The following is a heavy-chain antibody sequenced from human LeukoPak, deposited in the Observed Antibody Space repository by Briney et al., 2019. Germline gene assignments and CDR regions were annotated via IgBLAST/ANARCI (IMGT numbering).Heavy chain of an antibody. J-gene: IGHJ4*02. Sequence: GGSLRLSCAASGFTFSSYSMNWVRQAPGKGLEWVSSISSSSSSYIYYADSVKGRFTISRDNAKNSLYLQMNSLRAEDTAVYYCARYSYDILTGYTKYYFDYWGQGTLVTVSS. D-gene: IGHD3-9*01. CDR2: ISSSSSSYI. CDR1: GFTFSSYS. CDR3: ARYSYDILTGYTKYYFDY. V-gene: IGHV3-21*01.